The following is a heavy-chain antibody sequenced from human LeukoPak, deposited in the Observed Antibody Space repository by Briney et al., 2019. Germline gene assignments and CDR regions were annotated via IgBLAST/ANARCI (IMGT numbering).Heavy chain of an antibody. J-gene: IGHJ4*02. CDR1: GFTFSSYA. Sequence: PGGSLRLSCAASGFTFSSYAMHWVRQAPGKGLEWVAVISYAGSNKYYADSVKGRFTISRDNSKNTLHLQMNSLRVEDTAVYYCARARGAVDCSGGSFWVDSWGQGTLLTVSS. CDR2: ISYAGSNK. CDR3: ARARGAVDCSGGSFWVDS. D-gene: IGHD2-15*01. V-gene: IGHV3-30-3*01.